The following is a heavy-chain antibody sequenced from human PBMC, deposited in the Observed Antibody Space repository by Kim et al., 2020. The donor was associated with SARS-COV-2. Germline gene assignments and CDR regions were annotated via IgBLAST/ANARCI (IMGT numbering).Heavy chain of an antibody. CDR1: GFAFSTYA. J-gene: IGHJ6*03. CDR3: AKTFGFCDKGDQRYYYH. CDR2: ISASGSTS. V-gene: IGHV3-23*01. D-gene: IGHD2-21*01. Sequence: GGSLRLSCVASGFAFSTYAMSWVRQAPGKGPEWGSGISASGSTSYYADSVRGRFTISRDNLQDTIHLQMDSLRVEDTAIYYCAKTFGFCDKGDQRYYYH.